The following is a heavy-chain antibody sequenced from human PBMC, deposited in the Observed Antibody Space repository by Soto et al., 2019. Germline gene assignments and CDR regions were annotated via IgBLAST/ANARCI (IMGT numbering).Heavy chain of an antibody. CDR1: GGSIDNYY. V-gene: IGHV4-59*12. Sequence: QVQLQESGAGLVKPSETLSLTCTVSGGSIDNYYWSWIRQPPGRGLEWIGFIYSSGSTNYNPSVKSRVTISAETSRNQVSLKLTSVTAADTAVYYCARNVVTATRSVLDLDYWGQGTLVTVSS. J-gene: IGHJ4*02. D-gene: IGHD2-21*02. CDR3: ARNVVTATRSVLDLDY. CDR2: IYSSGST.